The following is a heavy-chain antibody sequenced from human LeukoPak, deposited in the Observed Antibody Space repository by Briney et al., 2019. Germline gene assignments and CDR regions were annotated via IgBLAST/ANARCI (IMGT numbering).Heavy chain of an antibody. Sequence: GGSLRLSCAASGFTFGSYWMSWVRQAPGKGLEWVANIKQDGSETYYVDSVKGRFTISRDNAKNSLYLQMNSLRAEDTALYYCARAALPDYDSSGYPNWGQGTLVTVSS. CDR3: ARAALPDYDSSGYPN. D-gene: IGHD3-22*01. CDR2: IKQDGSET. V-gene: IGHV3-7*03. CDR1: GFTFGSYW. J-gene: IGHJ4*02.